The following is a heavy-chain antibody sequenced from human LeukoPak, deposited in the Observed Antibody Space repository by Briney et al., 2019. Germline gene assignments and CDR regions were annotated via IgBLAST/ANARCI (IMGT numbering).Heavy chain of an antibody. D-gene: IGHD4-17*01. CDR1: GGSISSYY. V-gene: IGHV4-59*08. CDR2: FYNSGSQ. CDR3: ARRNYGDYDHYFDF. J-gene: IGHJ4*02. Sequence: SETVSLTCTVSGGSISSYYWSWIRQPPGKGLEWIGCFYNSGSQHYKPSLKRRVTISGDTSRNQLSLRLSSVTAADTPVYFCARRNYGDYDHYFDFWGQGILVT.